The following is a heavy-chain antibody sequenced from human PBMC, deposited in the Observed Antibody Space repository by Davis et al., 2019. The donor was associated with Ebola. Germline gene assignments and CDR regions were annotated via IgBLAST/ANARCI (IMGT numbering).Heavy chain of an antibody. V-gene: IGHV4-59*04. Sequence: SETLSLTCTVSGGSISSYYWSWIRQPPGKGLEWIGYIYHSGSTYYNPSLKSRVTISVDTSKNQFSLKLSSVTAADTAVYYCARPVYPQRFDYWGQGTLVTVSS. CDR1: GGSISSYY. CDR3: ARPVYPQRFDY. D-gene: IGHD2-8*01. J-gene: IGHJ4*02. CDR2: IYHSGST.